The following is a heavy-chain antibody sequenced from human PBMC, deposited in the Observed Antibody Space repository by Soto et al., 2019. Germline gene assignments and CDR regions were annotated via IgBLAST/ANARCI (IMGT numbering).Heavy chain of an antibody. CDR2: IYYSGST. CDR1: GGSISSSSYY. V-gene: IGHV4-39*01. Sequence: PSETLSLTCTVSGGSISSSSYYWGWIRQPPGKGLEWIGSIYYSGSTYYNPSLKSRVTISVDTSKNQFSLKLSSVTAADTAVYYCASGYCSGGSCYRYYYGMDVWGQGTTVTVSS. J-gene: IGHJ6*02. CDR3: ASGYCSGGSCYRYYYGMDV. D-gene: IGHD2-15*01.